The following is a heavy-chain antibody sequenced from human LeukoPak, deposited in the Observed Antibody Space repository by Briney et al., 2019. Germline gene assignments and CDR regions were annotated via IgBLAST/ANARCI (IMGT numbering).Heavy chain of an antibody. CDR2: ISYDGSNK. D-gene: IGHD2-2*01. CDR1: GFTFSSYG. CDR3: VAYCSSTSCPDP. V-gene: IGHV3-30*03. Sequence: GGSLRLSCAASGFTFSSYGMHWVRQAPGKGLEWVAVISYDGSNKYYADSVKGRFTISRDNSKNTLYLQMNSLRAEDTAVYHCVAYCSSTSCPDPGGQGTLVTVSS. J-gene: IGHJ4*02.